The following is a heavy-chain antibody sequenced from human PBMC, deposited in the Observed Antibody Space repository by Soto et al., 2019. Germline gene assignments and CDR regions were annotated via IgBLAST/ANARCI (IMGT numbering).Heavy chain of an antibody. D-gene: IGHD3-9*01. CDR3: ARVSTYYDILTGTRENWFDP. Sequence: ASVKVSCKASGYTFTSYDINWVRQATGQGLEWMGWMNPNSGNTGFAQKFQGRVTMTRNTSISTAYMELSSLRSEDTAVYYCARVSTYYDILTGTRENWFDPWGQGTLVTVSS. CDR2: MNPNSGNT. V-gene: IGHV1-8*01. J-gene: IGHJ5*02. CDR1: GYTFTSYD.